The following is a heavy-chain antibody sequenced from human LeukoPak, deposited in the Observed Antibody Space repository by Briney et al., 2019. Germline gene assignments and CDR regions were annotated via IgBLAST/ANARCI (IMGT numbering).Heavy chain of an antibody. J-gene: IGHJ4*02. CDR2: ISQSGST. CDR1: GGSISSNKW. V-gene: IGHV4-4*02. CDR3: ARELVEYYDILTGYYNPRPFDY. Sequence: SGTLSLTCTVSGGSISSNKWWGWVRQPPGKGLEWIGEISQSGSTNYNPSLKSRVTISVDTSKNQFSLKLSSVTAADTAVYYCARELVEYYDILTGYYNPRPFDYWGQGTLVTVSS. D-gene: IGHD3-9*01.